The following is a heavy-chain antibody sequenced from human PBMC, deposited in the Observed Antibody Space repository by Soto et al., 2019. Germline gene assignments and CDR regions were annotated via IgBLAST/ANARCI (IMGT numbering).Heavy chain of an antibody. J-gene: IGHJ3*01. Sequence: VQLVESGGGLVKPGGSLRLSCAASGFAFSNYKMNWVRQAPGKGLEWVSSISPTGTFMKSADSLKDRFSISRDNAEKSLDLQLNSLGAEDTALYYWGRGGLDDDLPGWTGDAFDLWGQGAMVSVSS. CDR3: GRGGLDDDLPGWTGDAFDL. CDR1: GFAFSNYK. CDR2: ISPTGTFM. V-gene: IGHV3-21*01. D-gene: IGHD2-15*01.